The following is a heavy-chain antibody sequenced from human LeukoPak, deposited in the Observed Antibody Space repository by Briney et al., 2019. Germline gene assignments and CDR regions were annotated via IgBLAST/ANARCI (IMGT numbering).Heavy chain of an antibody. V-gene: IGHV3-21*01. Sequence: GGSLRLSCAASGFTFSTYTMNWARQAPGKGLEWVSSINSGGSTTHYADSVKGRFTISRDNTQNSLYLQMNSLRVDDAAVYYCLRGDSRDFWGQGTLVTVSS. J-gene: IGHJ4*02. CDR1: GFTFSTYT. CDR3: LRGDSRDF. CDR2: INSGGSTT. D-gene: IGHD3-22*01.